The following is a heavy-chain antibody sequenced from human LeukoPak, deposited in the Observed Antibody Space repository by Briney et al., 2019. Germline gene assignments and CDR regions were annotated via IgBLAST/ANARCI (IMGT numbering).Heavy chain of an antibody. Sequence: GGSLRLSCAASGFTFSSYWMSWVRQAPGKGLEWVANIKQGGSEKYYVDSVKGRFTISRDNAKNSLYLQMNSLRAEDTAVYYCARNRGLYYFDYWGQGTLVTVSS. CDR3: ARNRGLYYFDY. V-gene: IGHV3-7*01. D-gene: IGHD1-14*01. CDR1: GFTFSSYW. J-gene: IGHJ4*02. CDR2: IKQGGSEK.